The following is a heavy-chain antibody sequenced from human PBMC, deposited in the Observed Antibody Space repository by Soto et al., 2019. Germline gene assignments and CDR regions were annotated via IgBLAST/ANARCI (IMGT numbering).Heavy chain of an antibody. CDR3: ARDHYGVDYYYGMGV. J-gene: IGHJ6*02. V-gene: IGHV3-11*05. Sequence: GGSLRLSCAASGFTFSDYYMSWIRQAPGKGLEWVSYISSSSSYTNYADSVKGRFTISRDNAKNSLYLQMNSLRAEDTAVYYCARDHYGVDYYYGMGVWGQGTTVTVSS. CDR2: ISSSSSYT. CDR1: GFTFSDYY. D-gene: IGHD4-17*01.